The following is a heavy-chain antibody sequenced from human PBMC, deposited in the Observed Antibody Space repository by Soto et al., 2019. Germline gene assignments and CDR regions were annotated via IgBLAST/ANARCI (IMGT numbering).Heavy chain of an antibody. CDR3: ASGGDGYNAVGDAFDI. CDR1: GGSISSYY. D-gene: IGHD3-16*01. V-gene: IGHV4-59*08. J-gene: IGHJ3*02. CDR2: IYYSGST. Sequence: QVQLQESGPGLVKPSETLSLTCTVSGGSISSYYWSWIRQPPGKGLEWIGYIYYSGSTNYNPSLKSRVTISVDTSKNQFSLKLSSVTAADTAVYYCASGGDGYNAVGDAFDIWGQGTMVTVSS.